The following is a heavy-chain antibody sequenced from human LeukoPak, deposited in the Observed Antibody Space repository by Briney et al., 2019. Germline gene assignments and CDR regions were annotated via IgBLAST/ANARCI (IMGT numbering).Heavy chain of an antibody. Sequence: AGYLRLSCAASGFTFSSYSMNWVRQAPGKGLEWVSSISSSSSYIYYADSGKGRFTIARDNAKNSLYLQMNSLRAEDTAVYYCARRYWFDPWGQGTLVTVSS. CDR1: GFTFSSYS. J-gene: IGHJ5*02. V-gene: IGHV3-21*01. CDR3: ARRYWFDP. CDR2: ISSSSSYI.